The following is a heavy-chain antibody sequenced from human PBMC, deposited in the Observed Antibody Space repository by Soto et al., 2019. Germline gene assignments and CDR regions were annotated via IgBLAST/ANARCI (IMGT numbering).Heavy chain of an antibody. Sequence: GGSLRLSCVASGFTFSDYYMSWIRQAPGKGLKWVSFISSSSSIYTAYADSVKGRFTITRDNAKNSLYLQMTGLRAEDTAVYYCARASRNLDYWGQGTPVTVS. V-gene: IGHV3-11*06. CDR3: ARASRNLDY. CDR2: ISSSSSIYT. J-gene: IGHJ4*02. CDR1: GFTFSDYY. D-gene: IGHD1-1*01.